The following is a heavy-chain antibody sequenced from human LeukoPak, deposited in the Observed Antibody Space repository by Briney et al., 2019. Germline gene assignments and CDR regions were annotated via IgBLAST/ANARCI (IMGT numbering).Heavy chain of an antibody. Sequence: GASVKVSCKASGGTFSSYAISWVRQAPGQGLEWMGGIIPIFGTANYAQKFQGRVTITTDESTSTAYMELSSLRSEDTAAYYCARDRRRYSSSARFDYWGQGTLVTVSS. V-gene: IGHV1-69*05. CDR2: IIPIFGTA. D-gene: IGHD6-6*01. J-gene: IGHJ4*02. CDR3: ARDRRRYSSSARFDY. CDR1: GGTFSSYA.